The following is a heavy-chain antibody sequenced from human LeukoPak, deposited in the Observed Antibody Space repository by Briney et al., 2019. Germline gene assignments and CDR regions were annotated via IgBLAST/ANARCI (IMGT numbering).Heavy chain of an antibody. CDR1: GGSISSGGYY. D-gene: IGHD4-23*01. V-gene: IGHV4-31*03. Sequence: SETLSLTCTVSGGSISSGGYYWSWIRQHPGKGLEWIGYIYYSGSTYYNPSLKSRVTISVDTSKNQFSLKLSSVTAADTAVYYCARDNVGNSYDYWGQGTLVTVSS. CDR2: IYYSGST. CDR3: ARDNVGNSYDY. J-gene: IGHJ4*02.